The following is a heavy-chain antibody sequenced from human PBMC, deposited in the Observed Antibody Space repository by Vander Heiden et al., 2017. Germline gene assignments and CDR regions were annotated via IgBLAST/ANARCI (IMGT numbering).Heavy chain of an antibody. CDR2: ISGSGGSK. J-gene: IGHJ4*02. V-gene: IGHV3-23*01. Sequence: EVQLLESGGGLVQPGGSLRLSCAASGFTFSSYAMSGVRQAPGKGLEGVSAISGSGGSKYDEDAGKGRFTISRDNSKNTLYRQMKRLRAEDTAVYYCAKDLEYQLSGVDDYWGQGTLVTVSS. CDR3: AKDLEYQLSGVDDY. D-gene: IGHD2-2*01. CDR1: GFTFSSYA.